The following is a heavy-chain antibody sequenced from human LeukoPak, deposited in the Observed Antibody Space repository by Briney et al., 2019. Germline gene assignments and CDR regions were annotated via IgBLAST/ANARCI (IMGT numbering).Heavy chain of an antibody. CDR2: ISAYNGNT. CDR3: ARFRITIFGVVIGNWFDP. CDR1: GYTFTSYG. Sequence: GSVKVSCKASGYTFTSYGISWVRQARGQGLEWMGWISAYNGNTNYAQKLQGRVTMTTDTSTSTAYMELRSLRSDDTAVYYCARFRITIFGVVIGNWFDPWGQGTLVTVSS. J-gene: IGHJ5*02. V-gene: IGHV1-18*01. D-gene: IGHD3-3*01.